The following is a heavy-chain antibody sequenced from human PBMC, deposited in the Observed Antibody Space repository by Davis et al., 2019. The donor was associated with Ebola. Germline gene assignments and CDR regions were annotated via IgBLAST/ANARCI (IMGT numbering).Heavy chain of an antibody. J-gene: IGHJ4*02. D-gene: IGHD6-19*01. CDR1: GFTFSNYW. V-gene: IGHV3-7*01. CDR2: IRQDGSAK. CDR3: ARDSGWYRFDY. Sequence: PAGSLRLSCVASGFTFSNYWMTWVRQAPGKGLEWVANIRQDGSAKYSVDSVKGRFTMSRDNAKNSLYLQMNSLRAEDTAVYYCARDSGWYRFDYWGQGTLVTVSS.